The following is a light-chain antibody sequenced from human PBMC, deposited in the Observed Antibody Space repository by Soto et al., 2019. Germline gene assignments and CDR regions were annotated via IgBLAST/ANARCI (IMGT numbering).Light chain of an antibody. V-gene: IGKV1-5*01. CDR3: QQYNSCPLT. J-gene: IGKJ4*01. CDR2: DAS. Sequence: LQMAQSPFPLSSSVGDKVTLTFRASQSISFWLAWYQQKPGSAPNLLIYDASTLGGGVPSRFSGSGSGTEFTLPISNLQPDDFASYYCQQYNSCPLTFGGGTKV. CDR1: QSISFW.